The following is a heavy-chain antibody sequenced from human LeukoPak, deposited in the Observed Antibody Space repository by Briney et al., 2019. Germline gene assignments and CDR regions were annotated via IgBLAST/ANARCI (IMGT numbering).Heavy chain of an antibody. CDR1: GFTFSGYG. V-gene: IGHV3-23*01. CDR2: TSYSGDGA. CDR3: AKESEGASPAY. D-gene: IGHD3-16*01. Sequence: PGGSLRLSCVASGFTFSGYGLSWVRQTPGKGLEWVSATSYSGDGAYYADSVRGRFTASRDSSTNTYYLQMDSLRAEDTAVYYCAKESEGASPAYWGRGTLVTVSS. J-gene: IGHJ4*02.